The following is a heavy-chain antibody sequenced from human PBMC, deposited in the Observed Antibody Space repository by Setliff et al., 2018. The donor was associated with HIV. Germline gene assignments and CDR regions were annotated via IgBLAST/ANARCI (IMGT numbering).Heavy chain of an antibody. CDR3: ARVAEYYDSSGYYYPGWFDP. J-gene: IGHJ5*02. CDR2: IYYSGST. CDR1: GGSISSYY. D-gene: IGHD3-22*01. V-gene: IGHV4-59*01. Sequence: SETLSLTCTVSGGSISSYYWNWIRQPPGKGLEWIGYIYYSGSTNYNPSLKSRVTISVDTSKNQFSLKLSSVTAADTAVYYCARVAEYYDSSGYYYPGWFDPWGQGTLVTVSS.